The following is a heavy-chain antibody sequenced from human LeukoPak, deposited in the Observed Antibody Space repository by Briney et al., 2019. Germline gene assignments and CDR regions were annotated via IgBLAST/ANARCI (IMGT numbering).Heavy chain of an antibody. CDR3: ARYYGDYVFYYYYGMDV. CDR2: TYHSGST. D-gene: IGHD4-17*01. J-gene: IGHJ6*04. CDR1: GGSISSSNW. V-gene: IGHV4-4*02. Sequence: PSGTLSLTCAVSGGSISSSNWWSWVRQPPGKGLEWIGETYHSGSTNYNPSLKSRVTISVDESKNQFSLKLSSVTAADTAVYYCARYYGDYVFYYYYGMDVWGKGTTVTVSS.